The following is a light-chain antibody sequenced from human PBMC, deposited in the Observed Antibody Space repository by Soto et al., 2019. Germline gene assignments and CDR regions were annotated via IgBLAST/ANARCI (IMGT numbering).Light chain of an antibody. Sequence: DIQMTQSPSSLSASVGDRVTITCRASQSISNYLNWYQQKPGKAPKLLIYAASSLQRGVPSRFSGSGAGTDFTLTISSLQPEDFATYYCQQSYSTPITFSQGTRLEIK. CDR1: QSISNY. V-gene: IGKV1-39*01. CDR2: AAS. CDR3: QQSYSTPIT. J-gene: IGKJ5*01.